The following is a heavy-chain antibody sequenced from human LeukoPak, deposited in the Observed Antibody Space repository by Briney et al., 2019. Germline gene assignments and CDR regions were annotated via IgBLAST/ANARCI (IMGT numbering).Heavy chain of an antibody. V-gene: IGHV3-7*01. CDR3: ARTYYYDSSKGDSFDY. D-gene: IGHD3-22*01. J-gene: IGHJ4*02. CDR1: RFTFSNYW. CDR2: INKDGGEK. Sequence: PGGSLRLSYVASRFTFSNYWMTWVRQAPGKGLERVANINKDGGEKYYMESVKGRFTISRDNAKNSLYLQMNSLRAEDTAVYYCARTYYYDSSKGDSFDYWGQGTLVTVSS.